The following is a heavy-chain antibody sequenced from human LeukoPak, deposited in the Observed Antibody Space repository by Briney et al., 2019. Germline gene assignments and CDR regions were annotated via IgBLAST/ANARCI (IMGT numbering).Heavy chain of an antibody. D-gene: IGHD2-2*01. J-gene: IGHJ6*03. CDR1: GYTFTSYD. CDR2: MNPNSGNT. Sequence: ASVKVSCKASGYTFTSYDINWVRQATGQGLEWMGWMNPNSGNTGYAQKFQGRVTITRDTSISTAYMELSSLRSEDTAVYYCARKGPAAYGYYYMDVWGKGTTVTVSS. CDR3: ARKGPAAYGYYYMDV. V-gene: IGHV1-8*03.